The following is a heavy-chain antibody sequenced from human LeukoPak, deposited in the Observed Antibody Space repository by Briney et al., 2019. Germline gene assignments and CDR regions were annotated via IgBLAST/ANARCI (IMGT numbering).Heavy chain of an antibody. J-gene: IGHJ4*02. CDR2: IIPTFGTA. Sequence: ASVKVSCKASGGTFSSYAISWVRQAPGQGLEWMGGIIPTFGTANYAQKFQGRVTITADESTSTAYMELSSLRSEDTAVYYCARSIAVAGTFDYWGQGTLVTVSS. V-gene: IGHV1-69*13. CDR1: GGTFSSYA. CDR3: ARSIAVAGTFDY. D-gene: IGHD6-19*01.